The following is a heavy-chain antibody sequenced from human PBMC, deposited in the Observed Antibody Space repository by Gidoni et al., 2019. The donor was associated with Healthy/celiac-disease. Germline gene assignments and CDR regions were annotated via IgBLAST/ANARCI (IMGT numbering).Heavy chain of an antibody. D-gene: IGHD2-21*02. CDR2: ISGSGGSK. CDR1: GFTFSSYA. Sequence: EVQLLESGGGLVQPGGSLRLSCAASGFTFSSYAMSWVRQAPGKGLEWVSSISGSGGSKYYADFVKGRFTISSDNSKTTLYLHMNSLRAQDTAVYYCAIGVVVVTTYYFDYWGQGTLVTVSS. J-gene: IGHJ4*02. V-gene: IGHV3-23*01. CDR3: AIGVVVVTTYYFDY.